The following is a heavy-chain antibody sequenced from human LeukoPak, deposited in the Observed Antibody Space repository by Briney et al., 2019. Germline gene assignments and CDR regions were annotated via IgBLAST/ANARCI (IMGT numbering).Heavy chain of an antibody. Sequence: PGGSLRLSCAASGFTFSSYGMHWVRQAPGKGLEWVAVIWYDGTNENYADSVKGRFTISRDNAKNSVFLQMNSLRAEDTAVYYCAREGITAVCDYWGLGTLVTVSS. V-gene: IGHV3-33*01. CDR2: IWYDGTNE. J-gene: IGHJ4*02. CDR3: AREGITAVCDY. D-gene: IGHD6-13*01. CDR1: GFTFSSYG.